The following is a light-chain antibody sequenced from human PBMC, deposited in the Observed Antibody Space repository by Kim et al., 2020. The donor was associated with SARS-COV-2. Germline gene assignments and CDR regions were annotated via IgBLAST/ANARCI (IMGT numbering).Light chain of an antibody. Sequence: LAHGKKAALSCRASQSVNKYLGWYQQKPGQAPRLLIYDASNRATCTPARFSGSGSGTDFTLTISNLEPEDFAVYYCQQRSDWRLTFGGGTKVDIK. CDR2: DAS. V-gene: IGKV3-11*01. J-gene: IGKJ4*01. CDR3: QQRSDWRLT. CDR1: QSVNKY.